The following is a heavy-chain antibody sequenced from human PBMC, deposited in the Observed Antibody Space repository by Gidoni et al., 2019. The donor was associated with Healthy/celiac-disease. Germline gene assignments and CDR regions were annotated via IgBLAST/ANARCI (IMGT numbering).Heavy chain of an antibody. Sequence: QVQLQASGPGLVKPSETLSLTCTVSGCSLSSYYWSWIRQPPGTGLEWIGYIYYSGSTNYNPSLKSRVTISVDTSKNQFSLKLSSVTAADTAVYYCARVLRVTMIVVGDDAFDIWGQGTMVTVSS. V-gene: IGHV4-59*01. J-gene: IGHJ3*02. CDR1: GCSLSSYY. D-gene: IGHD3-22*01. CDR3: ARVLRVTMIVVGDDAFDI. CDR2: IYYSGST.